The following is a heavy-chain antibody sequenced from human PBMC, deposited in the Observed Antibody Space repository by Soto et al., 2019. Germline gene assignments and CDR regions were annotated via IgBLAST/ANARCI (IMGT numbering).Heavy chain of an antibody. CDR1: GGSISSGGYS. CDR3: ARAAGDYYYYYGMDV. CDR2: IYHSGST. J-gene: IGHJ6*02. D-gene: IGHD6-19*01. V-gene: IGHV4-30-2*01. Sequence: SETLSLTCAVSGGSISSGGYSWSWIRQPPGKGLEWIGYIYHSGSTYYNPSLKSRVTISVDKSKNQFSLKLSSVTAADTAVYYCARAAGDYYYYYGMDVWGQGTTVTVS.